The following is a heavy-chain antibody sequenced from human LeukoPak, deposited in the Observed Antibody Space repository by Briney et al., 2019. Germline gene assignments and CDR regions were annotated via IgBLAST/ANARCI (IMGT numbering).Heavy chain of an antibody. CDR3: ARDGEYCGGDCYPYYYYMDV. D-gene: IGHD2-21*01. J-gene: IGHJ6*03. Sequence: ASVKVSCKASAYTFTSYGISWVRQAPGQGLEWMGWISAYNGNTNYAQKLQGRVTMTTDTSTSTAYMELRSLRSDDTAVYYCARDGEYCGGDCYPYYYYMDVWGKGTTVTVSS. V-gene: IGHV1-18*01. CDR2: ISAYNGNT. CDR1: AYTFTSYG.